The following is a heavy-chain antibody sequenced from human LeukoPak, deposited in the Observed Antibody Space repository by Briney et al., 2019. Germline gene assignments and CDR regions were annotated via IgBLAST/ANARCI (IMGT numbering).Heavy chain of an antibody. J-gene: IGHJ3*02. CDR2: MNPNSGNT. V-gene: IGHV1-8*03. Sequence: ASVKVSCKASGYTFTSYDIDWVRQATGQGLEWMGWMNPNSGNTGYAQKFQGRVTITRNTSISTAYMELSSLRSEDTAVYYCARDFGNRPRMYSSSWYRGAFDIWGQGTMVTVSS. D-gene: IGHD6-13*01. CDR3: ARDFGNRPRMYSSSWYRGAFDI. CDR1: GYTFTSYD.